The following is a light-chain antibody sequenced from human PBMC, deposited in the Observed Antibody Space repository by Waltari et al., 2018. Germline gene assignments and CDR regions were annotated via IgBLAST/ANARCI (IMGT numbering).Light chain of an antibody. Sequence: SYELTQPSSVSVSPGQPATITCSGDILAPKFGTWLQQKAGQAPVVVIHQDNVRPSGIPERFSGSSSGTSVTLTITGAQAEDEADYFCYCPTVDNLGAFGGGTTLTV. CDR1: ILAPKF. J-gene: IGLJ2*01. CDR3: YCPTVDNLGA. CDR2: QDN. V-gene: IGLV3-27*01.